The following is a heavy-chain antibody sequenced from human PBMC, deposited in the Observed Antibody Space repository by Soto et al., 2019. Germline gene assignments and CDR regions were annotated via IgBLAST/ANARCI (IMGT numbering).Heavy chain of an antibody. CDR3: ARSGATGPRNWFDP. J-gene: IGHJ5*02. CDR1: GYTFTIYG. Sequence: ASVKVSCKASGYTFTIYGMSWVRQAPGQGLEWMGWISAYNGNTNYAQKLQGRVTMTTDTPTSTAYMELRSLRSDDTAVYYCARSGATGPRNWFDPWGQGTLVTVSS. V-gene: IGHV1-18*01. D-gene: IGHD1-26*01. CDR2: ISAYNGNT.